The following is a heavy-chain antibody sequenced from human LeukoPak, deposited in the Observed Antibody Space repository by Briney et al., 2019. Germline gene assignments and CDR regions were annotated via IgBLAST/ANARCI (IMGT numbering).Heavy chain of an antibody. CDR2: INHSGST. Sequence: SETLSLTCAAYGGSFSGYYWSWIRQPPGKGLEWIGEINHSGSTNYNPSLKSRVTISVDTYKNQFSLKLSSVTAADTAVYYCARVRGVIGFYYYYGMDVWGQGTTVTVSS. D-gene: IGHD3-10*01. V-gene: IGHV4-34*01. CDR3: ARVRGVIGFYYYYGMDV. CDR1: GGSFSGYY. J-gene: IGHJ6*02.